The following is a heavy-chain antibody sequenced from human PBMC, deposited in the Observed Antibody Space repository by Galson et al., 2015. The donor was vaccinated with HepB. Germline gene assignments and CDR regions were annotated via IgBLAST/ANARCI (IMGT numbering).Heavy chain of an antibody. V-gene: IGHV3-23*01. J-gene: IGHJ6*02. CDR1: GFTFSNYA. CDR2: ISAGGDTT. CDR3: AKGDVWGSAARNYGMDV. D-gene: IGHD3-16*01. Sequence: SLRLSCAASGFTFSNYAMTWVRQAPGKGLEWVSSISAGGDTTYYADSVKGRFAISRDNAKKMLSLRTNSLRAEATAVYYCAKGDVWGSAARNYGMDVWGQGTTVTVSS.